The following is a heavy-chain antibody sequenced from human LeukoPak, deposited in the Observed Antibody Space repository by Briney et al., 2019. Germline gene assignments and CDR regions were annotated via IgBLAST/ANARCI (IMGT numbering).Heavy chain of an antibody. J-gene: IGHJ4*02. Sequence: SETLSLTCAVYGGSFSGYYWSWIRQPPGKGLEWIGEINHSGSTNYNPSLKSRVTISVDTSKNQFSLKLSSVTAADTAVYYCARGQPYYYGSGSSASPPDYWGQGTLVTVSS. CDR1: GGSFSGYY. CDR3: ARGQPYYYGSGSSASPPDY. CDR2: INHSGST. V-gene: IGHV4-34*01. D-gene: IGHD3-10*01.